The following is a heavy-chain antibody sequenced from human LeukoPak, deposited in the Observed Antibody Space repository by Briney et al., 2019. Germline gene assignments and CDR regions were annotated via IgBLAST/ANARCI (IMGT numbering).Heavy chain of an antibody. V-gene: IGHV1-24*01. CDR3: ATNRQIMILGVVIMPAFDI. CDR1: GYTLTQLS. D-gene: IGHD3-3*01. J-gene: IGHJ3*02. Sequence: ASVKVSCKVSGYTLTQLSVHWVRQAPGKGLEWMGGFDVEDGEIIYAQKFQGRVTMTEDTSTETAYMELSSLRSEDTAVYYCATNRQIMILGVVIMPAFDIWGQGTMVTVSS. CDR2: FDVEDGEI.